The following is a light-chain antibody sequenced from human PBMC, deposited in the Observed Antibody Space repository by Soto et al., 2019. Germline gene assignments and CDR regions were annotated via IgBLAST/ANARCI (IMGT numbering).Light chain of an antibody. Sequence: EIVMTQSPATLSVSPGERAALSCRSSQSVSSNLAWYQQRPGQAPRLLLYGAPTRATGIPATFSGSGSGTEFTLTISSLQSEDFAVYYCQQYNDWPPWTFGQGTKVDIK. V-gene: IGKV3-15*01. J-gene: IGKJ1*01. CDR3: QQYNDWPPWT. CDR2: GAP. CDR1: QSVSSN.